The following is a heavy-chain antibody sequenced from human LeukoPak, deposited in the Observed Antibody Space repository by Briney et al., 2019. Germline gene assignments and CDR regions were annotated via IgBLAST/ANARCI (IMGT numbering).Heavy chain of an antibody. CDR1: GYSITSGYY. J-gene: IGHJ5*02. D-gene: IGHD3-3*01. Sequence: SETLSLTCTVSGYSITSGYYWDWIRQPPGKGLEWIGSIYHSGSTYYNPSLESRVTVSVDTSKNQFSLKLNFVTAADTAVYYCAREAYDFWSDWFDPWGQGMLVTVSS. V-gene: IGHV4-38-2*02. CDR2: IYHSGST. CDR3: AREAYDFWSDWFDP.